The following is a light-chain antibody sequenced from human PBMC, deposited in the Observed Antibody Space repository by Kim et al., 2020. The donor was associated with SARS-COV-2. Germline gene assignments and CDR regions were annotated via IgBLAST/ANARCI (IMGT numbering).Light chain of an antibody. Sequence: ALGQTVRITCQGDSLRSYYASWYQQKPEQAPVLVIYGKNNRPSGIPDRFSGSSSGNTASLTITGAQAEDEADYYCNSRDSSGNHVVFGGGTKLTVL. J-gene: IGLJ2*01. V-gene: IGLV3-19*01. CDR3: NSRDSSGNHVV. CDR1: SLRSYY. CDR2: GKN.